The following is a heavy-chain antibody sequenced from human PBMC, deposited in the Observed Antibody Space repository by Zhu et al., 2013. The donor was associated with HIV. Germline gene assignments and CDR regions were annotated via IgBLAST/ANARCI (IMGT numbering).Heavy chain of an antibody. CDR1: GGSFSTYA. Sequence: QVQLVQSGAEVKKPGSSVKVSCKASGGSFSTYAISWVRQAPGQGLEWMGGIIPLLGTANYAQNFQGRVTITADESTSTAYMEMSSLTSEDTAVYYCAGETGTTLGMNVWGQGTTVTVSS. J-gene: IGHJ6*02. D-gene: IGHD1-7*01. CDR3: AGETGTTLGMNV. CDR2: IIPLLGTA. V-gene: IGHV1-69*01.